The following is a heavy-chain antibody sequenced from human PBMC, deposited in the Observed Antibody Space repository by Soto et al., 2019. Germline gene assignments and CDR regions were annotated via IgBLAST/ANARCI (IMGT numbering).Heavy chain of an antibody. Sequence: SETLSLTCTVSGGSISSSSYYWGWIRQPPGKGLEWIGSIYYSGSTYYNPSLKSRVTISVDTSKNQFSLKLSSVTAADTAVYYCVRQGSGRYFGGYYYYYGMDVWGQGTRATVSS. V-gene: IGHV4-39*01. CDR1: GGSISSSSYY. D-gene: IGHD1-26*01. CDR3: VRQGSGRYFGGYYYYYGMDV. J-gene: IGHJ6*02. CDR2: IYYSGST.